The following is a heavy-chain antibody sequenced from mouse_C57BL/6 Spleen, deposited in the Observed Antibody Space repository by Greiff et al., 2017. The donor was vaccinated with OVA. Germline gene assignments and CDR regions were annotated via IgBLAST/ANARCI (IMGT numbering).Heavy chain of an antibody. D-gene: IGHD1-1*01. J-gene: IGHJ2*01. Sequence: QVQLQQSGAELARPGASVKLSCKASGYTFTSYGISWVKQRTGQGLEWIGEIYPRSGNTYYNEKFKGKATLTADKSSSTAYMALRSLTSEDSAVYFCARKEITTVVATGFDYWGQGTTLTVSS. CDR3: ARKEITTVVATGFDY. CDR2: IYPRSGNT. CDR1: GYTFTSYG. V-gene: IGHV1-81*01.